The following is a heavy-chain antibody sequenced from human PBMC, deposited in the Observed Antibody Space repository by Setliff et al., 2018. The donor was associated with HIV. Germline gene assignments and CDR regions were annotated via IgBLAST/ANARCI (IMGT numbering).Heavy chain of an antibody. J-gene: IGHJ6*03. CDR1: GVSIRSDVYY. CDR2: IYTSGST. D-gene: IGHD3-22*01. Sequence: SETLSLTCTVSGVSIRSDVYYWSWIRQPAGKGLEWIGHIYTSGSTNYNPSLKSRVTMSVDTSKNQFSLKLSSVTAADTAVYYCARVVGYYDSSGYPNYYYYYMDVWGKGTTVTVS. CDR3: ARVVGYYDSSGYPNYYYYYMDV. V-gene: IGHV4-61*09.